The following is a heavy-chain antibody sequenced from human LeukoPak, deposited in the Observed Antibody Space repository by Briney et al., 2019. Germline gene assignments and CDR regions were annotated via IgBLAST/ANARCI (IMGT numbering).Heavy chain of an antibody. D-gene: IGHD3-16*01. CDR3: ARGGPAARLITFGGVTDY. V-gene: IGHV1-18*01. Sequence: GASVKVSCKASGGTFSSYAITWVRQAPGQGLEWMGWISTYNGNTNYAQNLQGRVTMTTDTSTSTAYMELRSLRSDDTAVYYCARGGPAARLITFGGVTDYWGQGTLVTVSS. CDR1: GGTFSSYA. J-gene: IGHJ4*02. CDR2: ISTYNGNT.